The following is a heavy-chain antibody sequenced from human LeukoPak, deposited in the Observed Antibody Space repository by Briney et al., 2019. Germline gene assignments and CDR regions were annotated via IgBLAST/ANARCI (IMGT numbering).Heavy chain of an antibody. CDR2: IYSSGST. J-gene: IGHJ4*02. CDR3: AREISGSYYVDY. V-gene: IGHV4-30-4*08. D-gene: IGHD1-26*01. CDR1: GGSISSGDYC. Sequence: SQTLSLTCTVSGGSISSGDYCWSCIRQPPWKGLGWTGYIYSSGSTYYNPSLKSRVTISVDTSKNQFSLKLSSVTAADTAVYYCAREISGSYYVDYWGQGTLVTVSS.